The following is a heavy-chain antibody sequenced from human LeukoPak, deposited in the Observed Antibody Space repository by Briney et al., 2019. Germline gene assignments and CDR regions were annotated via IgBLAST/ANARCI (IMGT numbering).Heavy chain of an antibody. Sequence: GASVKVSCKASGYTFTGYYMHWVRQAPGQGLEWMGWINPNSGGTNYAQKFQGRVTMTRDTSISTAYMELSRLRSDDTAVYYCARNGDVRGYHHARERNPILYYWGQGTLVTVSS. D-gene: IGHD2/OR15-2a*01. J-gene: IGHJ4*02. CDR2: INPNSGGT. CDR3: ARNGDVRGYHHARERNPILYY. V-gene: IGHV1-2*02. CDR1: GYTFTGYY.